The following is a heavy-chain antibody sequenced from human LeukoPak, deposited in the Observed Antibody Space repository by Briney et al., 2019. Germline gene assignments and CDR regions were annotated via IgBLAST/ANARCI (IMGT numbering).Heavy chain of an antibody. V-gene: IGHV3-53*01. CDR3: AKSRTYYFDY. Sequence: SGGSLRLSCAASGFTVTDNYMNWVRQSSGKGLEWVSVIYGGGDTNYADSVKGRFIISRDTSKNTVYLQMNSLRAEDTAVYYCAKSRTYYFDYWGQGTLVTVSS. D-gene: IGHD1/OR15-1a*01. J-gene: IGHJ4*02. CDR2: IYGGGDT. CDR1: GFTVTDNY.